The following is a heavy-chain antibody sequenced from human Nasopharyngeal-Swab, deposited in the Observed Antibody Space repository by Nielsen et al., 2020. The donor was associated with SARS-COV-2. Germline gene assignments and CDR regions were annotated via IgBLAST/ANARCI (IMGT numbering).Heavy chain of an antibody. J-gene: IGHJ3*02. CDR1: GFPFGDYA. V-gene: IGHV3-49*01. D-gene: IGHD1-26*01. Sequence: GESLKISCPTSGFPFGDYAMRCFRQAPGKGLEWVGFIRSKTYGGAPEYAASANGRFTISRDGAESIAYLQMNSLENEDTGVYYCARSVGSFYGQGAFDIWGQGTMVTVSS. CDR2: IRSKTYGGAP. CDR3: ARSVGSFYGQGAFDI.